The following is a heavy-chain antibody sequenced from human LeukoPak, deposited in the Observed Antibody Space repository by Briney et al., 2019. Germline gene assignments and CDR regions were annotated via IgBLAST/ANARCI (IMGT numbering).Heavy chain of an antibody. D-gene: IGHD2-8*01. CDR2: IVADSGGT. J-gene: IGHJ5*02. Sequence: APVKVSCKASGYTFTDYYIYWVRQAPGQGLEWMGWIVADSGGTNYAQKFQGRITMTRDTSISTAYMELSRLRSDDTAVYYCARVSGTSYFNNGGPWGQGSLVTVSS. CDR3: ARVSGTSYFNNGGP. CDR1: GYTFTDYY. V-gene: IGHV1-2*02.